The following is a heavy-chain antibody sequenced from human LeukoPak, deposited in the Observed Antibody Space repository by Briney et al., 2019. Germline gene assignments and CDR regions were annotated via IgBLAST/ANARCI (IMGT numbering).Heavy chain of an antibody. D-gene: IGHD4-17*01. V-gene: IGHV3-7*01. CDR1: GFTFSSYW. CDR3: ARDSTTVTNWFDP. CDR2: IKQDGSEK. J-gene: IGHJ5*02. Sequence: TGGSLRLSCAASGFTFSSYWMSWVRQAPGKGLEWVANIKQDGSEKYYVDSVKGRFTISRDNAKNSLSLQMNSLRAEDTAVYYWARDSTTVTNWFDPWGQGTLVTVSS.